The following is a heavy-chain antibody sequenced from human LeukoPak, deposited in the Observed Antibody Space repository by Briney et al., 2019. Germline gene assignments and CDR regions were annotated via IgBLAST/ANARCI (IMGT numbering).Heavy chain of an antibody. V-gene: IGHV1-2*02. D-gene: IGHD6-6*01. CDR1: GYTFTGYY. CDR3: ARNGRAAARDYYYYMDV. J-gene: IGHJ6*03. Sequence: ASVKVSCKASGYTFTGYYMHWVRQAPGQGLEWMGWINPNSGGTNYAQKFQGRVTMTRDTSISTAYMELSRLRSDDTAVYYCARNGRAAARDYYYYMDVWGKGTTVTVSS. CDR2: INPNSGGT.